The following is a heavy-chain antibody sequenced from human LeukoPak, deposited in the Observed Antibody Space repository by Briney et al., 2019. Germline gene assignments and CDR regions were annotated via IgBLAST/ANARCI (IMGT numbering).Heavy chain of an antibody. V-gene: IGHV4-61*02. CDR1: GGSISSGSYY. Sequence: SQTLSLTCSVSGGSISSGSYYWSWIRQPAGKGLEWIGRFYTSGSTNYNPSLKSRVTISVDTSKNQFSMKLSSVTAADTAVYYCARQRSYYDSSGYNNAFGIWGQGTMVTVSS. CDR3: ARQRSYYDSSGYNNAFGI. J-gene: IGHJ3*02. D-gene: IGHD3-22*01. CDR2: FYTSGST.